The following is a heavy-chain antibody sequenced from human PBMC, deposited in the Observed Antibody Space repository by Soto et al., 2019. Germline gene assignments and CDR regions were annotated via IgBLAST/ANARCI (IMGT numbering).Heavy chain of an antibody. CDR3: ARAEAVAPDYYMDV. J-gene: IGHJ6*03. V-gene: IGHV1-18*01. CDR2: ISAYNGNT. D-gene: IGHD6-19*01. Sequence: ASVKVSCKASGYTFTSYGISWVRQAPGQGLEWMGWISAYNGNTNYAQKLQGRVTMTTDTSTSTAYMELRSLRSDDTAVYYCARAEAVAPDYYMDVWGKGTXVTVSS. CDR1: GYTFTSYG.